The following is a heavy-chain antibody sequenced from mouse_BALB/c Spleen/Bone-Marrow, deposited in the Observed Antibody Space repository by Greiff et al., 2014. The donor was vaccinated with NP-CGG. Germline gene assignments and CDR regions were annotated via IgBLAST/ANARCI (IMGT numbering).Heavy chain of an antibody. J-gene: IGHJ2*01. CDR2: ISSGSSTI. CDR3: AREATVVAKDYFDY. CDR1: GFTFSSFG. Sequence: DVMLVESGGGLVQPGGSRKLSCAASGFTFSSFGMRWVRQAPEKGLEWVAYISSGSSTIYYADTVKGRFTISRDNPKNTLFLQMTSLRSEDTAMYYCAREATVVAKDYFDYWGQGTTLTVSS. V-gene: IGHV5-17*02. D-gene: IGHD1-1*01.